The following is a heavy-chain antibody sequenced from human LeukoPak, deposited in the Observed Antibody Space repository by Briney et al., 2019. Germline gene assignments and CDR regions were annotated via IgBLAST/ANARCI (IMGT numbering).Heavy chain of an antibody. CDR1: GFSLSTSGVG. Sequence: SGPTLVKPTQTLTLTCTFSGFSLSTSGVGVGWIRQPPGKALEWLALIYWNDDKRYSPSLKSRLTITKDTSKNQVVLTMTNMDPVDTATYYCAHKALFTMIVVRGAFDIWGQGTMVTVSS. CDR2: IYWNDDK. CDR3: AHKALFTMIVVRGAFDI. J-gene: IGHJ3*02. D-gene: IGHD3-22*01. V-gene: IGHV2-5*01.